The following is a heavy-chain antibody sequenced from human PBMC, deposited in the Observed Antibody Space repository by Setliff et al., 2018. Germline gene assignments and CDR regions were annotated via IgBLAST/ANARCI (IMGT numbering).Heavy chain of an antibody. CDR1: GYTLSRHY. V-gene: IGHV1-46*01. Sequence: ASVKVSCKATGYTLSRHYMHWARQAPGQGLEWMGIINTGGGSASIVDQFQGRVTMTRDTSTSTVYMEFSSLRSDDTAIYYCARGGVAAAGRKGVFGHWGQGTLVTVSS. D-gene: IGHD6-13*01. J-gene: IGHJ4*02. CDR3: ARGGVAAAGRKGVFGH. CDR2: INTGGGSA.